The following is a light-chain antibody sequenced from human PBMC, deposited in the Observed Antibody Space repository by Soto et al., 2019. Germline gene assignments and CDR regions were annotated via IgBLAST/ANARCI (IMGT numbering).Light chain of an antibody. CDR3: QQYHSYWT. CDR2: GAS. CDR1: QSISNN. Sequence: IVMTHSPATLSLSPWEKATLSARASQSISNNFAWFQQKPGQVPRLLIYGASNRATGVSARFSGSGSGTEFTLTISSLQTDDFSTYYCQQYHSYWTFGQGTKVDI. V-gene: IGKV3-15*01. J-gene: IGKJ1*01.